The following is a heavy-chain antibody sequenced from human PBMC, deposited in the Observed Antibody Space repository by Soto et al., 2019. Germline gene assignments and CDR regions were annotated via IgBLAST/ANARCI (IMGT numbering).Heavy chain of an antibody. CDR1: GYSFTSYR. D-gene: IGHD3-16*01. J-gene: IGHJ6*02. CDR3: ASLVVWGMDV. Sequence: GESLKISCKASGYSFTSYRISWVRQMPGKGLEWMGRIDPSDSKTNYSPSFQGQVTISADRSISTAYLQWSSLKTSDTAIYYCASLVVWGMDVWGQGTTVTVSS. V-gene: IGHV5-10-1*01. CDR2: IDPSDSKT.